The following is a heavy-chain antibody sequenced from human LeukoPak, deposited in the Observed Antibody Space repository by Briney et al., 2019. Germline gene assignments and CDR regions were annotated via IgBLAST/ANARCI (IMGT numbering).Heavy chain of an antibody. CDR2: INSDGSST. V-gene: IGHV3-74*01. D-gene: IGHD2-21*02. J-gene: IGHJ4*02. Sequence: PGGSLRLSCVASGFTFSSYWMHWVRQAPGKGLVWVSRINSDGSSTSYADSVKGRFTISRDNAKNTLYLQMNSLRAEDTAVYYCARVDGYGPFDYWGQGTLVTVSS. CDR1: GFTFSSYW. CDR3: ARVDGYGPFDY.